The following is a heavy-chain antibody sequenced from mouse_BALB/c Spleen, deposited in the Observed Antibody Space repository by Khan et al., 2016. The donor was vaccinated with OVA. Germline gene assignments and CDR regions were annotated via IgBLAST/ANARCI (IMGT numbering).Heavy chain of an antibody. J-gene: IGHJ4*01. D-gene: IGHD3-2*02. CDR1: GFTITDYY. V-gene: IGHV14-3*02. CDR2: INPDNGNT. Sequence: VQLQQSGAELVKPGASVKLSCTASGFTITDYYMNWVKQRPEQGLEWIGRINPDNGNTTYDQKFKGKATFTVDTSSSTAYMQLTSLTSEDTAVYYCARRLHYAMDYCGQGTSVTVSS. CDR3: ARRLHYAMDY.